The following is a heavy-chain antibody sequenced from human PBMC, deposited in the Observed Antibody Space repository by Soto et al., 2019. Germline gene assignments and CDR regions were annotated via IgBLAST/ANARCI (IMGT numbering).Heavy chain of an antibody. CDR3: VRGSSGYISSWYYFDY. V-gene: IGHV3-23*01. CDR2: ISGIGGST. CDR1: GFTFTDYA. D-gene: IGHD6-13*01. J-gene: IGHJ4*02. Sequence: EVQLLESGGGLVQPGGSLRLSCAASGFTFTDYALSWVRQAPGKGLEWVATISGIGGSTYLADSVKGRLSISRDNSKNTVSLLMNSLRAEDTAVYFCVRGSSGYISSWYYFDYWGRGTLVTVSS.